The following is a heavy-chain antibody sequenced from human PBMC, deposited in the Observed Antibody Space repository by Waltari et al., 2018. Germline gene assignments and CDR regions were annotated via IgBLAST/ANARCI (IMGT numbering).Heavy chain of an antibody. J-gene: IGHJ4*02. CDR1: GASINRDNYY. CDR3: ASYDIWNGYYFDW. V-gene: IGHV4-39*01. Sequence: QLQLHESGPGLVKPSETLSLTCTVSGASINRDNYYWGWIRQPPGRGLEWIGRIYYLGTTDYRPSLNRRVTMSGDTTRNQFSLKMTSVTAADTAIYYCASYDIWNGYYFDWWGQGAQVTVSS. CDR2: IYYLGTT. D-gene: IGHD3-3*01.